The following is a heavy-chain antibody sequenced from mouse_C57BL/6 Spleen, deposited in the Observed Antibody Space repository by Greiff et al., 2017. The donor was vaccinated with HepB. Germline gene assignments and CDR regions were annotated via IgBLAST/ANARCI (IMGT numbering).Heavy chain of an antibody. CDR2: ISSGGSYT. J-gene: IGHJ2*01. V-gene: IGHV5-6*01. CDR3: ARERFITTVVATPYFDY. CDR1: GFTFSSYG. D-gene: IGHD1-1*01. Sequence: EVQLVESGGDLVKPGGSLKLSCAASGFTFSSYGMSWVRQTPDKRLEWVATISSGGSYTYYPDSVKGRFTISRDNAKNTLYLQMSSLKSEDTAMYYCARERFITTVVATPYFDYWGQGTTLTVTS.